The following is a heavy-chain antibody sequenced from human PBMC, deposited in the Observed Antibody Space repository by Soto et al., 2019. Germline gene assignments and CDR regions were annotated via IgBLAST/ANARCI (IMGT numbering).Heavy chain of an antibody. CDR3: TKDVAGDIGADF. J-gene: IGHJ4*02. CDR1: GFAFSNCA. CDR2: IKTSGDTT. D-gene: IGHD6-19*01. Sequence: GGSLRLSCAASGFAFSNCAMSWVRQAPGKGLEWVSTIKTSGDTTFYADPVKGRFTTSRDDSKNTLYLQMNSLRAEDTATYYCTKDVAGDIGADFWGQGTPVTVSS. V-gene: IGHV3-23*05.